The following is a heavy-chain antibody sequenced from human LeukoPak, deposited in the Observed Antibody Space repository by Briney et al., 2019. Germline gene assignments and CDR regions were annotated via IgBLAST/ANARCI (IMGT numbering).Heavy chain of an antibody. D-gene: IGHD2/OR15-2a*01. CDR2: LYSAGNT. CDR1: EFTVSSNY. V-gene: IGHV3-66*02. J-gene: IGHJ4*02. Sequence: GGSLRLSCAASEFTVSSNYMNWVRQAPGKGLEWVSVLYSAGNTFYADSVKGRFTISRDNSKNTLYLQMNSLRPEGTAVYYCARAREYLAIDYWGQGTLVTVSS. CDR3: ARAREYLAIDY.